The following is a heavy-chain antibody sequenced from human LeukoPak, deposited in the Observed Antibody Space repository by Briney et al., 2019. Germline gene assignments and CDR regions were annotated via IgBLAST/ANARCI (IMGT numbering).Heavy chain of an antibody. Sequence: GGSLRLSCAASGFTFSSYEMNWVRQAPGKGLEWVSYISSSGSTIYYADSVKGRFTISRGNAKNSLYLQMNSLRAEGTAVYYCARADFYGDCIDYWGQGTLVTVSS. V-gene: IGHV3-48*03. CDR3: ARADFYGDCIDY. J-gene: IGHJ4*02. CDR2: ISSSGSTI. D-gene: IGHD4-17*01. CDR1: GFTFSSYE.